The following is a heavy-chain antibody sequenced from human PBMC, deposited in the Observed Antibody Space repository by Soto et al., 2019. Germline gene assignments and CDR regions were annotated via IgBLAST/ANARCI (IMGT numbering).Heavy chain of an antibody. CDR1: GGTFSSYA. CDR2: IIPIFGTA. CDR3: ARGGVGYCSGGSCYSPKNHFDY. Sequence: SVKVSCKASGGTFSSYAISWVRQAPGQGLEWMGGIIPIFGTANYAQKFQGRVTITADESTSTAYMELSSLRSEDTAVYYCARGGVGYCSGGSCYSPKNHFDYWGQGTLVTVSS. J-gene: IGHJ4*02. D-gene: IGHD2-15*01. V-gene: IGHV1-69*13.